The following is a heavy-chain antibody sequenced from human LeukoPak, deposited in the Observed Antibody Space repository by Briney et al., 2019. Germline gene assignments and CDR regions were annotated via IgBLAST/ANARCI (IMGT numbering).Heavy chain of an antibody. V-gene: IGHV3-23*01. Sequence: GGSLRLSCAASGFTFISYAIHWVRQAPGKGLEWVSAISGSGGSTYYADSVKGRFTISRDNSKNTLYLQMNSLRAEDTAVYYCAKDGAVAGGLGFLSVLINYYYYYMDVWGKGTTVTVSS. CDR2: ISGSGGST. CDR1: GFTFISYA. CDR3: AKDGAVAGGLGFLSVLINYYYYYMDV. D-gene: IGHD6-19*01. J-gene: IGHJ6*03.